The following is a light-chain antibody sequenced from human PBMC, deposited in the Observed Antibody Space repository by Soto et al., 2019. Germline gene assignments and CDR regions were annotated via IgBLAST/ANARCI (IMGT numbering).Light chain of an antibody. J-gene: IGKJ5*01. Sequence: DIQMTQSPSAMSASVGDRVTITCRASQGIHKYLAWFQQKPGKVPKRLIYGASSLQSGVPSRFSGSGSGTEFTLTISSLQPEDFATYYCLQHNFYPPTVGQGTRLEIK. V-gene: IGKV1-17*03. CDR2: GAS. CDR3: LQHNFYPPT. CDR1: QGIHKY.